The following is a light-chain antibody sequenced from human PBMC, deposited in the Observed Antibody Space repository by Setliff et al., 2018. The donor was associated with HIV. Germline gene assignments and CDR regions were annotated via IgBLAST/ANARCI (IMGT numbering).Light chain of an antibody. CDR2: DVS. Sequence: QSVLAQPASVSGSPGQSITISCTGTSSDVGTYNAVYWYQQHPGKAPKLMIYDVSTRPSGVSNRFSGSKSGNTASLTISGLQTEDEADYYCSSYAGSNKVFGTGTKGTV. V-gene: IGLV2-14*01. J-gene: IGLJ1*01. CDR3: SSYAGSNKV. CDR1: SSDVGTYNA.